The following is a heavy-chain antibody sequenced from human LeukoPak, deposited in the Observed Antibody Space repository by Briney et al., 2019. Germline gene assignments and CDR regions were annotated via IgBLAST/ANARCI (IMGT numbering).Heavy chain of an antibody. CDR1: GGSFSGYY. D-gene: IGHD6-13*01. V-gene: IGHV4-34*01. CDR2: INHSGST. Sequence: PSETLSLTCAVYGGSFSGYYWSWIRQPPGKGLEWIGEINHSGSTNYNPSLKSRVTISVDTSKNQFSLKLSSVTAADTAVYFCARRQQGVGFDPWGQGTLVTVSS. J-gene: IGHJ5*02. CDR3: ARRQQGVGFDP.